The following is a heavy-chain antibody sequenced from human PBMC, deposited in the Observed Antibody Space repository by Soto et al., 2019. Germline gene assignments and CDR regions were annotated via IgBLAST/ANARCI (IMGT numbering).Heavy chain of an antibody. CDR2: IIPIFGTA. CDR3: GRDQDDSSGSCLDV. V-gene: IGHV1-69*06. D-gene: IGHD3-22*01. CDR1: GCTFSSYA. Sequence: QVQLVQSGAEVKKPGSSVKVSCKASGCTFSSYAINWVRQAPGQGLEWMGGIIPIFGTANYAQKLQGRVTITADKSTRTAYMELRSLRSAETAVYYCGRDQDDSSGSCLDVWGQGTTVTVFS. J-gene: IGHJ6*02.